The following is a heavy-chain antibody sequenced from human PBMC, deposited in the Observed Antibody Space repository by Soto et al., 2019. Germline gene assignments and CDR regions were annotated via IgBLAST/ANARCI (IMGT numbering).Heavy chain of an antibody. D-gene: IGHD6-6*01. J-gene: IGHJ6*02. Sequence: EVQLVESGGGLVKPGGSLRLSCAASGFTFSSYSMNWVRQAPGKGLEWVSSISSSSSYIYYADSVKGRFTISRDNAKNSLYLPMNSLGAEDTAVYYWARDSSSSDYYGMDVWGQGTTVTVSS. CDR1: GFTFSSYS. CDR2: ISSSSSYI. V-gene: IGHV3-21*01. CDR3: ARDSSSSDYYGMDV.